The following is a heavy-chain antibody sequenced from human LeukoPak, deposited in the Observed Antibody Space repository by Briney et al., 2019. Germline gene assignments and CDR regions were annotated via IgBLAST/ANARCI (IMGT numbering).Heavy chain of an antibody. CDR1: GITFSVYP. CDR3: AKDHGV. Sequence: GGSLRLSCTASGITFSVYPVSWVRHAPGKGLEWVSAISGGGDSTYYADSVKGRFTISRDNSKNTLYLQMNSLRAEDTAVYYCAKDHGVWGKGTTVTVSS. J-gene: IGHJ6*03. V-gene: IGHV3-23*01. CDR2: ISGGGDST.